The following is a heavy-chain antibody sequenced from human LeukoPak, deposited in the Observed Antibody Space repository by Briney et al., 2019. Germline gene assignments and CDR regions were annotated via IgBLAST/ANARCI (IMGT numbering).Heavy chain of an antibody. CDR3: ARDDYDYVWGSYRWYYFDY. J-gene: IGHJ4*02. CDR1: GYSISSGFY. CDR2: ISHSGSP. V-gene: IGHV4-38-2*02. D-gene: IGHD3-16*02. Sequence: SETLSLTCSVSGYSISSGFYWDWIRQPPGQGLEWIGSISHSGSPYYNPSLKSRVTISVDTSKNQFSLKLSSVTAADTAVYYCARDDYDYVWGSYRWYYFDYWGQGTLVTVSS.